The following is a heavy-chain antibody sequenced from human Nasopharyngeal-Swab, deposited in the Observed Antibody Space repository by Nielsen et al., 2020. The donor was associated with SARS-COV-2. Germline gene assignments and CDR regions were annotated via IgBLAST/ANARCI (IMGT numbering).Heavy chain of an antibody. CDR1: GYTFTRYY. D-gene: IGHD2-15*01. Sequence: SVQVTCKASGYTFTRYYIHRVRQAPGQGLDWMGIINPGGGSARYSQNFQGRVTMTRNTPTRTVYMELSSLRSEETAVYYCPRGGDPREVVAGTDCLDPWGQRTLVTVSS. J-gene: IGHJ5*02. CDR3: PRGGDPREVVAGTDCLDP. CDR2: INPGGGSA. V-gene: IGHV1-46*01.